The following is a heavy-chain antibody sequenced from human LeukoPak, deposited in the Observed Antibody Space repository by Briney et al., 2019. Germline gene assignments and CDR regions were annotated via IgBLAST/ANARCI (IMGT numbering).Heavy chain of an antibody. Sequence: SGTLSLTCAVSGDSISSSNWWSWVRQPPGKGLEWIGEIYHSGSTNYNPSLKSRVTISVDKSKNQFSLKLSSVTAADAAVYYCARVEGDTAMPHGAFDIWGQGTMVTVSS. D-gene: IGHD5-18*01. V-gene: IGHV4-4*02. J-gene: IGHJ3*02. CDR3: ARVEGDTAMPHGAFDI. CDR2: IYHSGST. CDR1: GDSISSSNW.